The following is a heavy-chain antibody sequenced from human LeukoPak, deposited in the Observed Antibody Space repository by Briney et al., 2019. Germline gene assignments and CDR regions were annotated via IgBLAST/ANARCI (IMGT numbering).Heavy chain of an antibody. CDR2: IYYSGST. D-gene: IGHD2-21*02. Sequence: SSETLSLTCTVSGGSISSYYWSWIRQPPGKGLEWIGYIYYSGSTNYNPSLKSRVTISVDTSKNQFSLKLSSVTAADTAVYYCARDQIISDCGGDCYSPDWYFDLWGRGTLVTVSS. CDR1: GGSISSYY. V-gene: IGHV4-59*12. J-gene: IGHJ2*01. CDR3: ARDQIISDCGGDCYSPDWYFDL.